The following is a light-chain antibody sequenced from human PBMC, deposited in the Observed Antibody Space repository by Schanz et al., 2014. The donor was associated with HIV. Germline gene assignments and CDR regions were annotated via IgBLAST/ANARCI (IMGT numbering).Light chain of an antibody. CDR3: SSSGGSNNFVI. Sequence: QSALTQPASVSASPGQSITISCSGSSNDVGTYKLVSWYQQHPGQAPRLMIFEVYRRPSGVSDRFSGSTSGNTAFLTVSGLQAEDEADYYCSSSGGSNNFVIFGGGTKLTVL. CDR1: SNDVGTYKL. V-gene: IGLV2-14*02. CDR2: EVY. J-gene: IGLJ2*01.